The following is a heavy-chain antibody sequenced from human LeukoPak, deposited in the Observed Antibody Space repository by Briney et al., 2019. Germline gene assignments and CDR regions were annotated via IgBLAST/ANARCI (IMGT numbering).Heavy chain of an antibody. CDR2: LSKSEHT. J-gene: IGHJ3*02. CDR1: GGSISSSY. Sequence: KTSETLSLTCTVPGGSISSSYWCWVRLRPGTGLWWIGYLSKSEHTNYSPSLKIRITIFGDTSKNQFFLKLSSVTAADTAMYYCARARYVNSFYAFDIWGQGTLVTVSS. D-gene: IGHD3-9*01. CDR3: ARARYVNSFYAFDI. V-gene: IGHV4-59*01.